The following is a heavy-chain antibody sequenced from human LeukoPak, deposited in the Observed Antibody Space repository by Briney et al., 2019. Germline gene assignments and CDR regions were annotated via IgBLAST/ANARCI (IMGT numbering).Heavy chain of an antibody. CDR3: ARSAGFGVAPGGY. J-gene: IGHJ4*02. CDR2: ISGSGGST. V-gene: IGHV3-23*01. D-gene: IGHD3-3*01. CDR1: GFTFSSYA. Sequence: GGSLRLSCAASGFTFSSYAMSWVRQAPGKGLEWVSAISGSGGSTYYADSVKGRFTISRDNAKISLYPQMNSLRAEDTAVYDCARSAGFGVAPGGYCGQGTLVTVSA.